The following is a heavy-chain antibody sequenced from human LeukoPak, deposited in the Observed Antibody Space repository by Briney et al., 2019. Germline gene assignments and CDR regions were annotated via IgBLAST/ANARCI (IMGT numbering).Heavy chain of an antibody. D-gene: IGHD4-17*01. CDR1: GYTFSGHY. CDR2: IYPNSGGT. V-gene: IGHV1-2*02. Sequence: ASVKVSCKASGYTFSGHYMHWVRQAPGQGLEWMGWIYPNSGGTNYAQKFQGRVTMTRDASISTAYMELRRLKSDDTAMYYCARVVGFGDYPFDYWGQGTLVTVSS. CDR3: ARVVGFGDYPFDY. J-gene: IGHJ4*02.